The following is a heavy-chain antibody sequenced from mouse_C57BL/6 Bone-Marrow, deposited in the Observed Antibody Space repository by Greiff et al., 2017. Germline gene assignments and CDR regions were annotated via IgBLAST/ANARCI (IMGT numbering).Heavy chain of an antibody. CDR2: SRNKANDYTT. Sequence: EVQGVESGGGLVQSGRSLRLSCATSGFTFSDFYMEWVRQAPGKGLEWIAASRNKANDYTTEYSASVKGRFIVSRDTSQSILYLQMNALRAEDTAIYYCARDGGGYDYDAFAYWGQGTLVTVSA. V-gene: IGHV7-1*01. CDR1: GFTFSDFY. D-gene: IGHD2-4*01. J-gene: IGHJ3*01. CDR3: ARDGGGYDYDAFAY.